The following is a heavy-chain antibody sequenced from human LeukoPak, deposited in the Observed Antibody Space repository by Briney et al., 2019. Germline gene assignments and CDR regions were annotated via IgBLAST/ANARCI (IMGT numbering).Heavy chain of an antibody. D-gene: IGHD1-20*01. J-gene: IGHJ4*02. CDR2: ISSGSVTI. CDR3: ARDRVNWNDGVDY. V-gene: IGHV3-48*01. Sequence: GGSLRLSCAASGFTFSDCNMNWVSQAPGKGLEWVSYISSGSVTIYYADSVKGRFTISRDSAKNSLYLQMNSLRAEDTAVYYCARDRVNWNDGVDYWGQGTLVTVSS. CDR1: GFTFSDCN.